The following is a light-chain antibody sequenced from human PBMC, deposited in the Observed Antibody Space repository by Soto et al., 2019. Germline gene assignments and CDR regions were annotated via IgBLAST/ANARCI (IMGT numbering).Light chain of an antibody. J-gene: IGKJ5*01. CDR1: QSVSRN. V-gene: IGKV3D-15*01. CDR3: QQYNNWPIT. Sequence: EIVMTHSPATLSVSPWERATLSCRASQSVSRNLAWYQQKPGQAPRLLIYDASTRATGTPARFSGSGSGTKFTLSISSLQSEDFAVYYCQQYNNWPITFGQGTRLEIK. CDR2: DAS.